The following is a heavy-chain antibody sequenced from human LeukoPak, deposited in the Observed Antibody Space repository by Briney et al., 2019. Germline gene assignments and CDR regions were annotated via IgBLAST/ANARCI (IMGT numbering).Heavy chain of an antibody. Sequence: GGSLRLSCAASGFILSTYAMSWVRQAPGKGLEWVSAISATGYTTYYADSVKGRFTISTDNSKNTLYLQMNSLRAEDTAVYYCVRDDDRPDNGLDYWGQGTLVTVSS. CDR2: ISATGYTT. CDR3: VRDDDRPDNGLDY. D-gene: IGHD3-22*01. V-gene: IGHV3-23*01. J-gene: IGHJ4*02. CDR1: GFILSTYA.